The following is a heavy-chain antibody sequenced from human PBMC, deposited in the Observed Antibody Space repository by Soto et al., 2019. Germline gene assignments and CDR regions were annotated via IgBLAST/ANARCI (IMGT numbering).Heavy chain of an antibody. V-gene: IGHV4-39*01. D-gene: IGHD2-15*01. Sequence: QLQLQESGPGLVKPSETLSLTCTVSGGSISSSNYYWGWIRQPPGKGLEWIGSIYFSGSTYYNPSLKSRVTISVDTSKNQFSLRLSSVTAADTAVYYCARLVGYCSGGNCYPDYWGQGTLVTVSS. J-gene: IGHJ4*02. CDR1: GGSISSSNYY. CDR3: ARLVGYCSGGNCYPDY. CDR2: IYFSGST.